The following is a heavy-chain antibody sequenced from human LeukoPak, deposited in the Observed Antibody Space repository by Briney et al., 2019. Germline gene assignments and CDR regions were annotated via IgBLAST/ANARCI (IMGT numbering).Heavy chain of an antibody. CDR1: GFTFSSYE. J-gene: IGHJ6*02. CDR2: ISSSGSSI. V-gene: IGHV3-48*03. Sequence: GGSLRLSCAAPGFTFSSYEMDWVRQAPGKGLDWVSYISSSGSSIYYADSVKGQFTISRDNAKNSLYLQMNSLRAEDTAVYYCARGLDGAYYFYYGLDVWGQGTTVTVSS. D-gene: IGHD4-17*01. CDR3: ARGLDGAYYFYYGLDV.